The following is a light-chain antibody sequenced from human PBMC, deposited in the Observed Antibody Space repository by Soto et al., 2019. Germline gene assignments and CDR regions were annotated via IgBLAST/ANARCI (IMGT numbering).Light chain of an antibody. Sequence: DIQLTQSPSFLSASVGDRVTITCRASQGISSYLAWYQQKPGKAPKLLIYAASTLQSGVPSRFSGSGSGTEFTLTISSLKPEDLATYYCQQLNSYPWTFGQGTKVELQ. CDR1: QGISSY. V-gene: IGKV1-9*01. CDR2: AAS. CDR3: QQLNSYPWT. J-gene: IGKJ1*01.